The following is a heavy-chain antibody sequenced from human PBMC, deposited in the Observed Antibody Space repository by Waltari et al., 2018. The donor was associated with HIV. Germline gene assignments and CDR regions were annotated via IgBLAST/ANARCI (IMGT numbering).Heavy chain of an antibody. Sequence: QLQLQESGPGLVKPSETLSLTCTVSGGSISRSSYFWGWFRQPPGKGLEWIGSIYYSGRTYYNPSLKSRVTISVDTPKNQFSLILSSVTAADTAVYYCARRHVDTALVRWGLDDWGQGTLVTVSS. CDR3: ARRHVDTALVRWGLDD. V-gene: IGHV4-39*01. D-gene: IGHD5-18*01. CDR2: IYYSGRT. J-gene: IGHJ4*02. CDR1: GGSISRSSYF.